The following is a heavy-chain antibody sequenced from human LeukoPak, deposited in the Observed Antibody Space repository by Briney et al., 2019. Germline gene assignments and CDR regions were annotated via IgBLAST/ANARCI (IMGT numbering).Heavy chain of an antibody. V-gene: IGHV3-23*01. CDR3: AAYSGYDSWFDP. CDR2: ISGSGGST. Sequence: PGGSLRLSCAASGFTFSSYAMSWVRQAPGKGLEWVSAISGSGGSTYYADSVKGRFTISRDNSKNTLYLQMNSLRAEDTAVYYCAAYSGYDSWFDPWGQGTLVTVSS. D-gene: IGHD5-12*01. CDR1: GFTFSSYA. J-gene: IGHJ5*02.